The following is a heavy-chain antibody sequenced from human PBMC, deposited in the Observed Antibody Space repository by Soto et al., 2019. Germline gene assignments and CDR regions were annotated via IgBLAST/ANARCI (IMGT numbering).Heavy chain of an antibody. Sequence: PSETLSLTCRVSDGSMNSDSSYWGWTRQPPGKGLEWIGVINHSGSTYHNLSLKGRVTMSVDASRNQFSLKLTSMTAADTAVYYCARLGGYVSVGYYYLWDSWGQGTLVTVSS. V-gene: IGHV4-39*01. D-gene: IGHD3-22*01. CDR3: ARLGGYVSVGYYYLWDS. CDR1: DGSMNSDSSY. CDR2: INHSGST. J-gene: IGHJ4*02.